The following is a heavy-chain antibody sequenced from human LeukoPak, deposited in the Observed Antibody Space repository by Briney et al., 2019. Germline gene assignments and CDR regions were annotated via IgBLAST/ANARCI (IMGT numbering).Heavy chain of an antibody. CDR3: TYSGNYNYFNY. J-gene: IGHJ4*02. V-gene: IGHV3-73*01. CDR1: GFTFSVST. CDR2: IRSQATSSAT. Sequence: GGSLRLSCAASGFTFSVSTLHWVRQASEKGLEWVGRIRSQATSSATTYAASVKGRFTISRDDSKNTAYLQMNSLTTEDTAVYYCTYSGNYNYFNYWGQGTLVTVSS. D-gene: IGHD1-26*01.